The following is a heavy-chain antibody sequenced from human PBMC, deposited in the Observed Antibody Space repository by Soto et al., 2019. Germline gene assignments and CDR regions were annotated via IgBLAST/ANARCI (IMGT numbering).Heavy chain of an antibody. CDR2: ISGSGGST. D-gene: IGHD3-22*01. CDR1: GFTFSSYA. Sequence: EVQLLESGGGLVQPGGSLRLSCAASGFTFSSYAMSWVRQAPGKGLEWVSAISGSGGSTYYADSVKGRFTISRDNSKNTLYLQMNSLRAEDTAVYYCAKHGGYYDSSGYYKDNWFDPWGQGTLVTASS. CDR3: AKHGGYYDSSGYYKDNWFDP. V-gene: IGHV3-23*01. J-gene: IGHJ5*02.